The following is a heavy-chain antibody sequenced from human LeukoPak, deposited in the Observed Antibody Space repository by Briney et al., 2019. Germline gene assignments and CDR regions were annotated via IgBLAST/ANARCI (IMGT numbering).Heavy chain of an antibody. V-gene: IGHV4-30-4*08. D-gene: IGHD3-3*01. J-gene: IGHJ6*03. CDR1: GGSISSGDYY. CDR3: AREIFGVAIAGGPYYYYYMDV. CDR2: IYYSGST. Sequence: PSETLSLTCTVSGGSISSGDYYWSWIRQPPGKGLEWIGYIYYSGSTYYNSSLKSRVTISVDTSKNQFSLKLSSVTAADTAVYYCAREIFGVAIAGGPYYYYYMDVWGKGTTVTVSS.